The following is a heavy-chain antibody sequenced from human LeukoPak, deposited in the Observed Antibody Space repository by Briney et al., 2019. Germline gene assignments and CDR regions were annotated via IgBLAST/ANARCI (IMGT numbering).Heavy chain of an antibody. CDR2: MNPNSGNT. CDR1: GYTFTSYD. CDR3: ARCPPIVVVTAGGYGMDV. J-gene: IGHJ6*02. D-gene: IGHD2-21*02. Sequence: ASVKVSCKASGYTFTSYDINWVQQATGQGLEWMGWMNPNSGNTGYAQKFQGRVTMTRNTSISTAYMELSSLRSEDTAVYYCARCPPIVVVTAGGYGMDVWGQGTTVTVSS. V-gene: IGHV1-8*01.